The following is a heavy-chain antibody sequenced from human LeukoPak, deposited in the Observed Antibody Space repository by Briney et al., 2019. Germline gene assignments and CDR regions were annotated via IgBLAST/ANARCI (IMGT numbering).Heavy chain of an antibody. CDR1: GFTFSSYW. CDR3: ARNFDLATSFDY. D-gene: IGHD5-24*01. Sequence: GGSLRLSCAASGFTFSSYWIHWVRQAPGKGLVWVSHINSDGSSTNHADSVKGRFTISRDNAKNTLYLQMNSLRAEDTAVYYCARNFDLATSFDYWGQGALVTVSS. V-gene: IGHV3-74*01. CDR2: INSDGSST. J-gene: IGHJ4*02.